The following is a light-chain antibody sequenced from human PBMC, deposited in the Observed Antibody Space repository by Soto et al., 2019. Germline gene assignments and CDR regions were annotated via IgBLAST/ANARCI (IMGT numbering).Light chain of an antibody. CDR3: MQALQAPLT. V-gene: IGKV2-28*01. CDR1: QSLLHSNGYNY. Sequence: DIVVNQSPLSLPVTPGEPASISCRSSQSLLHSNGYNYLDWYLQKPGQSPQLLIYLGSNRASGVPHRFSGSGSGPDFTLKISRVEAEDVGLYYCMQALQAPLTFGQGTKVEI. CDR2: LGS. J-gene: IGKJ1*01.